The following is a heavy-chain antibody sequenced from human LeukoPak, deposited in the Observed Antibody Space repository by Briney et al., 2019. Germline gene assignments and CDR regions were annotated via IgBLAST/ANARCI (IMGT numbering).Heavy chain of an antibody. V-gene: IGHV3-74*01. CDR3: ARAYSSGFNY. CDR1: GFTFSSYW. D-gene: IGHD6-19*01. CDR2: INSDGSST. Sequence: PGGSLRLSCAASGFTFSSYWMHWVRHARGKGRVWVSRINSDGSSTIYADSVKGRFTISRDNAKNTLYLQMNSLRAEDTAVYYCARAYSSGFNYWGQGTLVTVSS. J-gene: IGHJ4*02.